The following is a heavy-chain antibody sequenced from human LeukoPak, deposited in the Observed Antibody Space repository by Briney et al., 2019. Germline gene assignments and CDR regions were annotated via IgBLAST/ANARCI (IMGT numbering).Heavy chain of an antibody. J-gene: IGHJ4*02. CDR3: ARDLGDYYDSSGSQAFDY. D-gene: IGHD3-22*01. CDR1: GFTFSSYA. V-gene: IGHV3-30-3*01. CDR2: ISYDGSNK. Sequence: GGSLRLSCAASGFTFSSYAMHWVRQAPGKGLEWVAVISYDGSNKYYADSVKGRFTISRDNSKNTLYLQMNSLRAEDTAVYYCARDLGDYYDSSGSQAFDYWGQGTLVTVSS.